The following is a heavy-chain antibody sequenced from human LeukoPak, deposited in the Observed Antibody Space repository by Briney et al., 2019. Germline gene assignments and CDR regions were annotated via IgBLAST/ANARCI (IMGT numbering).Heavy chain of an antibody. CDR3: ARHIGGRYYYYYMDV. CDR2: IYYIGST. D-gene: IGHD3-16*02. V-gene: IGHV4-39*01. CDR1: GGSISSSSYY. J-gene: IGHJ6*03. Sequence: SETLSLTCTVSGGSISSSSYYWGWIRQPPGKGLEWIGNIYYIGSTYHNPSLKSRVTISVDTSKNQFSLKLSSVTAADTAVYYCARHIGGRYYYYYMDVWGKGTTVTISS.